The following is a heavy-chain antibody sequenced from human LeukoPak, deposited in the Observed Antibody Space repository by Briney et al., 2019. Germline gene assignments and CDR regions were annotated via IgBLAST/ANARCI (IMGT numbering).Heavy chain of an antibody. CDR1: GGTFSSYA. D-gene: IGHD6-19*01. CDR3: AREDSSGDFDY. Sequence: SVKVSCKASGGTFSSYAISWVRQAPGQGLEWMGRIIPILGTANYAQKFQGRVTITTDESTSTAYMELSSLRSDDTAVYYCAREDSSGDFDYWGQGTLVTVSS. J-gene: IGHJ4*02. CDR2: IIPILGTA. V-gene: IGHV1-69*11.